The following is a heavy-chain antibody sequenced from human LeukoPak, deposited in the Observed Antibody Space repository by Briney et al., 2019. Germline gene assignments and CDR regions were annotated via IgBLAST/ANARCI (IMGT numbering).Heavy chain of an antibody. D-gene: IGHD2-21*02. CDR2: ISAYNGNT. V-gene: IGHV1-18*01. CDR3: ARVVGWWVVTAPSYFDY. J-gene: IGHJ4*02. CDR1: GYTFTSYG. Sequence: ASVKVSCKASGYTFTSYGISWVRQAPGQGLEWMGWISAYNGNTNYAQKLQGRVTMTTDPSTSTAYMELRSLRSDDTAVYYCARVVGWWVVTAPSYFDYWGQGTLVTVSS.